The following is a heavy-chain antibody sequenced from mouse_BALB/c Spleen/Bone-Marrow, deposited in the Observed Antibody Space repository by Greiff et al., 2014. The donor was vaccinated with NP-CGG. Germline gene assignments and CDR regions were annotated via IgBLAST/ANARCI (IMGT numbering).Heavy chain of an antibody. Sequence: QVQLQQSGAELVRPGASVKLSCKASGYTFTTHWVNWIKQRPGQGLEWIGRIDPSDNETHYNQKFKDKAMLTVDKSSNTAYMQLSSLTSEDPAVYYCARGGSSPAWFAYWGQGTLVTVSA. CDR2: IDPSDNET. J-gene: IGHJ3*01. V-gene: IGHV1-61*01. D-gene: IGHD1-1*01. CDR3: ARGGSSPAWFAY. CDR1: GYTFTTHW.